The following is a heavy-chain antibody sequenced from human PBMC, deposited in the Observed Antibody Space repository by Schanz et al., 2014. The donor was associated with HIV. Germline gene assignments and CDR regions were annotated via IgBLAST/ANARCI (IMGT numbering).Heavy chain of an antibody. CDR2: IWYHGSNK. V-gene: IGHV3-33*01. CDR3: ARGQPLVQRWFDP. D-gene: IGHD6-13*01. J-gene: IGHJ5*02. Sequence: QVHLVESGGGVVQPGRSLRLSWAAAGFPFRSYGMHWVRQAPGKGLGGGALIWYHGSNKIYADSVKGRFTISRDNSKNTLYLQMNSLRPEDTAVYYCARGQPLVQRWFDPWGQGTLVTVSS. CDR1: GFPFRSYG.